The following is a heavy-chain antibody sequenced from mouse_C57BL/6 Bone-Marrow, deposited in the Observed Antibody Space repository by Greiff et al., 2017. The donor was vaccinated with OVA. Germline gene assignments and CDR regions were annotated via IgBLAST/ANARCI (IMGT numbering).Heavy chain of an antibody. J-gene: IGHJ4*01. CDR2: IHPSDSDT. D-gene: IGHD1-1*01. V-gene: IGHV1-74*01. CDR3: AIWHYGSSYGDHYSMVY. Sequence: VQLQQPGAELVKPGASVKVSCKASGYTFTSYWMHWVKQRPGQGLEWIGRIHPSDSDTNYNQKFKGKATLTVDKSSRTAYMQLSSLTSEDAAVYYCAIWHYGSSYGDHYSMVYWGQGPSDTVPS. CDR1: GYTFTSYW.